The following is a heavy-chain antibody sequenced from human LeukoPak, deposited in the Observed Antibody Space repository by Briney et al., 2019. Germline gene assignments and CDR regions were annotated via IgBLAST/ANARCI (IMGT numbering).Heavy chain of an antibody. CDR2: ISYDDTNK. J-gene: IGHJ6*03. V-gene: IGHV3-30*04. CDR3: ARDRTGQQLISRKEYYYMDV. CDR1: GFTFSNYA. Sequence: PGRSLRLSCAASGFTFSNYALHWVRQAPGKGLEWVAVISYDDTNKYYVDSVKGRFTISRDNSKNTLYLQMNSLRAEDTAVYYCARDRTGQQLISRKEYYYMDVWGKGTTVTISS. D-gene: IGHD4-11*01.